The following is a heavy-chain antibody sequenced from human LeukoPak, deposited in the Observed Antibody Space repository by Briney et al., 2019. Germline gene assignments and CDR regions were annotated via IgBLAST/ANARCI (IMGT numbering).Heavy chain of an antibody. CDR2: IYYSGNT. D-gene: IGHD6-6*01. CDR1: GGSISNKY. Sequence: SETLSLTCTVSGGSISNKYWSWIRQPPGKGLEWIGYIYYSGNTNYNPSLKSRGTILADTSKNQLSLKLSSVTAADTAVYFCARDWGVGGRPGYMDVWGKGTTVTVSS. V-gene: IGHV4-59*01. CDR3: ARDWGVGGRPGYMDV. J-gene: IGHJ6*03.